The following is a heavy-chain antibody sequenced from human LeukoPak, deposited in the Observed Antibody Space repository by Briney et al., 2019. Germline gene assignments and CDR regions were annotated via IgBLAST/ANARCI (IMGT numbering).Heavy chain of an antibody. Sequence: PGRSLRLSCVASGFTFSSYGMYWVRQAPGKGLEWVAVIWFDGSNKYYGDSVKGRFTISRDNYKNTVYLQMNSLRAEDTAVYYCTRDFDFSSAIWGQGTLVTVSS. CDR1: GFTFSSYG. J-gene: IGHJ4*02. CDR3: TRDFDFSSAI. D-gene: IGHD3-3*01. CDR2: IWFDGSNK. V-gene: IGHV3-33*01.